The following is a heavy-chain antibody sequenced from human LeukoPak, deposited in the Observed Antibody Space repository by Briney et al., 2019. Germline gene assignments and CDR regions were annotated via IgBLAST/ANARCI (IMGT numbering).Heavy chain of an antibody. D-gene: IGHD2-15*01. Sequence: GGSLRPSCAASGFTFSSYAMHWVRQAPGKGLEWVAVISYDGSNKNYADSVKGRFTISRDNSKNTLYLQMNSLKVEDTAVYYCARGIVVVVADRSNWFDPWGQGTLVTVSS. CDR3: ARGIVVVVADRSNWFDP. J-gene: IGHJ5*02. CDR1: GFTFSSYA. V-gene: IGHV3-30*04. CDR2: ISYDGSNK.